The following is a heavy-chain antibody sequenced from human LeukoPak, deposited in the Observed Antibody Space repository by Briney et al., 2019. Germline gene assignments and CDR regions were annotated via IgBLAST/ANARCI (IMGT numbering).Heavy chain of an antibody. D-gene: IGHD2-2*01. CDR2: IYSGGST. J-gene: IGHJ4*02. Sequence: GGSLRLSCAASGFTVSSNYMSWVRQAPGKGLEWVSVIYSGGSTDYADSVKGRFTISRDNSKNTLYLQMNSLRAEDTAVYYCARDTGAAAIFDYWGQGTLVTVSS. CDR1: GFTVSSNY. CDR3: ARDTGAAAIFDY. V-gene: IGHV3-66*01.